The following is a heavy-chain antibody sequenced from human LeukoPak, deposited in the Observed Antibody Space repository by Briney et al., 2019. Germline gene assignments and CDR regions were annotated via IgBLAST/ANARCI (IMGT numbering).Heavy chain of an antibody. J-gene: IGHJ4*02. V-gene: IGHV4-39*01. CDR1: GGSFSSSGSY. CDR2: IYYSGST. CDR3: ARHRGSGSYYDPHDY. D-gene: IGHD1-26*01. Sequence: PSETLSLTCTVSGGSFSSSGSYWGWIRQPPGTGLEWIGSIYYSGSTYCNPSLKSRVTISADTSKNQLSLNLNSVTAADTAVYYCARHRGSGSYYDPHDYWGQGTLVTVSS.